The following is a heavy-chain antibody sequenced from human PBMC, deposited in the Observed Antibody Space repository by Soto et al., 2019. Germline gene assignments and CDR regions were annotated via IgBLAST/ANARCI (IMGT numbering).Heavy chain of an antibody. CDR1: GYNFSPFW. CDR2: MNSAGSTK. CDR3: VRDRGYPDSFDV. Sequence: EVQLVESGGGLVQPGESLRLSCAASGYNFSPFWMHWVRQAPGKGLVWVSHMNSAGSTKVYADSVKGRFTISRDNAKNTLFLQINSLKAEDTAVYYCVRDRGYPDSFDVWGRGTMGTVSP. V-gene: IGHV3-74*01. J-gene: IGHJ3*01. D-gene: IGHD3-10*01.